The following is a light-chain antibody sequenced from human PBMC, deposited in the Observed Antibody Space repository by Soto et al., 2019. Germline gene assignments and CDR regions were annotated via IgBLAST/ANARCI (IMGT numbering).Light chain of an antibody. CDR2: DAS. CDR3: QKTNSFQLT. J-gene: IGKJ4*01. CDR1: QYIDNW. V-gene: IGKV1-12*01. Sequence: DIQMTQSPSSVSASVGDRVTITCRASQYIDNWVAWYQQKPGKAPELLISDASNLQSGVPSRFSGSDSGTEFTITINSLQHEDVAPYCYQKTNSFQLTFGEGNKVEIK.